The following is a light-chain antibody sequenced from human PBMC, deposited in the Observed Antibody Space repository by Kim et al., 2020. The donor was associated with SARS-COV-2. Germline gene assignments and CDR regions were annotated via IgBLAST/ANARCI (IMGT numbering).Light chain of an antibody. CDR1: QSVGSNY. CDR3: QQYGDSPIT. Sequence: SPGARATLSCRASQSVGSNYLAWYQQKPGQAPRLLIHGAASRATGIPDRFSGIGSGTDFTLIISRLEPEDFAVYYCQQYGDSPITFGQGTRLEIK. CDR2: GAA. V-gene: IGKV3-20*01. J-gene: IGKJ5*01.